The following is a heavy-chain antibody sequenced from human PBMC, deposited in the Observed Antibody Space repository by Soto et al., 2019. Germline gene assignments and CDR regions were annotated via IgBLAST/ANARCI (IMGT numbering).Heavy chain of an antibody. D-gene: IGHD5-12*01. CDR3: ERAWGYAATNHFDY. CDR2: INADNGNT. CDR1: GFIFDTYA. V-gene: IGHV1-3*01. Sequence: QVQLVQSGAEVKKPGASVKVSGRTSGFIFDTYAIHWVRQAAGQGLEWVGWINADNGNTRYSQQFEGRVTITRDTSATTTYMELSGLKSEDTAVYYCERAWGYAATNHFDYWGQGTTVSVSS. J-gene: IGHJ4*02.